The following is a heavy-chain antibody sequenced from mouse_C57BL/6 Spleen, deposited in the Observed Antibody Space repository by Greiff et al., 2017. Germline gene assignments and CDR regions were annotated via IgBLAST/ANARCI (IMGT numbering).Heavy chain of an antibody. J-gene: IGHJ4*01. CDR3: STMVTDYYAMDY. D-gene: IGHD2-2*01. CDR1: GFTFSHYW. V-gene: IGHV6-3*01. CDR2: IRLKSDNYAT. Sequence: EVKVVESGGGLVQPGGSMKLSCVASGFTFSHYWMNWVRQSPEKGLEWVAQIRLKSDNYATHYAESVKGRFTISRDDSKSSVYLQMNNLRAEDTGIYYCSTMVTDYYAMDYWGQGTSVTVSS.